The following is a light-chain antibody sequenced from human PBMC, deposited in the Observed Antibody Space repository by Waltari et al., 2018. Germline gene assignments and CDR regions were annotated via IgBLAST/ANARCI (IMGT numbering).Light chain of an antibody. J-gene: IGLJ2*01. CDR2: EGG. CDR3: CSYAGSSTFEV. CDR1: SSDVGSYNL. V-gene: IGLV2-23*03. Sequence: QSALTQPASVSGSPGQSITISCTGTSSDVGSYNLVSWYQQHPGKAPKLMIYEGGKRPSGVSNRFSGSKSGNTASLRISGLQAEDEADYYCCSYAGSSTFEVFGGGTKLTVL.